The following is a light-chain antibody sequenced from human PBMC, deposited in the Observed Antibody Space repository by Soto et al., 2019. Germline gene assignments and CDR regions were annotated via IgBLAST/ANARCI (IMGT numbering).Light chain of an antibody. V-gene: IGLV4-69*01. CDR2: VNSDGSH. CDR3: QTWGTGFRV. CDR1: SGHRSFA. Sequence: QAVVTQSPSASASLGASAKLTCTLSSGHRSFAIAWHQQQPEKGPRYLMKVNSDGSHTKGDGIPDRFSGSSSGAERYLTISSLQSEDEADYYCQTWGTGFRVFGGGTKLTVL. J-gene: IGLJ3*02.